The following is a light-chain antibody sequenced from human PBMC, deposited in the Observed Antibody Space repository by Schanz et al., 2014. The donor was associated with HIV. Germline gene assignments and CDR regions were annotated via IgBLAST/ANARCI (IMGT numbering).Light chain of an antibody. J-gene: IGLJ2*01. CDR2: DND. CDR1: AFNIGHYS. CDR3: GTWDSTLSAVV. V-gene: IGLV1-51*01. Sequence: QSVLTQPPSVSAAPGQRVTISCSGSAFNIGHYSVSWYRQFPGTVPKLLIYDNDERPSDIPDRFSGSKTGTSATLVIIGLQTGDEADYYCGTWDSTLSAVVFGGGTKLTVL.